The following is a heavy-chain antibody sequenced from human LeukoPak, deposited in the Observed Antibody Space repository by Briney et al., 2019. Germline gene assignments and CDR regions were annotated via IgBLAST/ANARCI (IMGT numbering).Heavy chain of an antibody. D-gene: IGHD2-2*02. V-gene: IGHV1-3*01. CDR1: GNTFTSSA. Sequence: ASVKVSCKASGNTFTSSAMHWVRQAPGQRPEWMGWIDGGSGNTKYSQKFQGRVAFTRDTSASTAYMEQNSLRSEDSAVYYCARAISDCAIPNCYKGYFDYWGQGTRVTVSS. CDR2: IDGGSGNT. CDR3: ARAISDCAIPNCYKGYFDY. J-gene: IGHJ4*02.